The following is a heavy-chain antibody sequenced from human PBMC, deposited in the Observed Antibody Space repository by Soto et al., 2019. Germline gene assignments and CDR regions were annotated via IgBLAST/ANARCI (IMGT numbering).Heavy chain of an antibody. D-gene: IGHD6-13*01. CDR1: GGSISSGGYY. CDR3: ARGGYSSSWSGRVNWFDP. CDR2: IYYSGST. J-gene: IGHJ5*02. V-gene: IGHV4-31*03. Sequence: SETLSLTCTVSGGSISSGGYYWSWIRQHPGKGLEWIGYIYYSGSTYYNPSLKSRVTISVDTSKNQFSLKLSSVTAADTAVYYCARGGYSSSWSGRVNWFDPWGQGTLVTVSS.